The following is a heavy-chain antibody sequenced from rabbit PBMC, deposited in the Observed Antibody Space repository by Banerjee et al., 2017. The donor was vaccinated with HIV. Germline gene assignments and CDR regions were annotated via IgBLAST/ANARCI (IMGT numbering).Heavy chain of an antibody. CDR2: IYNGDGST. J-gene: IGHJ4*01. Sequence: QEQLPDSCGGLLQPEGSLTLPCKAPGFDFITNAMCWVRQAPGKGPEWIACIYNGDGSTYYASWVNGRFTISRSTSLNTVTLQMTSLTAADTATYFCVRGGLVAMYYFNLWGQGTLVTVS. D-gene: IGHD4-2*01. V-gene: IGHV1S47*01. CDR3: VRGGLVAMYYFNL. CDR1: GFDFITNA.